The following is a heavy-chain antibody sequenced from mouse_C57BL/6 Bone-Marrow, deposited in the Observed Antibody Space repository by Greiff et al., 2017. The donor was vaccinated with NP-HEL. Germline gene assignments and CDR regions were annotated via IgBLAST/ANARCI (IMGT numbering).Heavy chain of an antibody. J-gene: IGHJ2*01. D-gene: IGHD4-1*01. CDR3: ASHEEELTGTSDY. CDR2: FYPGSGSI. CDR1: GYTFTGYT. V-gene: IGHV1-62-2*01. Sequence: QVHVKQSGAELVKPGASVKLSCKASGYTFTGYTMHWVKQRPGQGLEWIGRFYPGSGSIKYNEKFKDKATLTADKSSSTVYMELSRLTSEDSAVYSSASHEEELTGTSDYWGQGTTLPVSS.